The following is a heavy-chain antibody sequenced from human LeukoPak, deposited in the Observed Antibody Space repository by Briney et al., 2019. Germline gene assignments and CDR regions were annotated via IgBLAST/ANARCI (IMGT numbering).Heavy chain of an antibody. J-gene: IGHJ2*01. CDR1: GDSVSSNCAA. CDR3: ARGSAWFWYFDL. CDR2: TYYRSKWYN. V-gene: IGHV6-1*01. Sequence: QTLSLTCAISGDSVSSNCAAWSWIRQSPSRGLEWLGRTYYRSKWYNDYAVSVKSRIVINPDTSKNQFSLQLNSVTPEDTAVYYCARGSAWFWYFDLWGRGTLVTVSS. D-gene: IGHD6-19*01.